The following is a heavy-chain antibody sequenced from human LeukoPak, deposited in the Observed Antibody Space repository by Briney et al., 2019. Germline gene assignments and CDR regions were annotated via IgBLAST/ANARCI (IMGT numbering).Heavy chain of an antibody. CDR3: ARADPMATSLDY. CDR2: IYSGGST. V-gene: IGHV3-53*05. J-gene: IGHJ4*02. D-gene: IGHD5-24*01. Sequence: GGSLRLSCEASGFTVSRNYMSWVRQAPGKGLEWVSVIYSGGSTYYADSVKGRFTISRDNSKNTLYLQMNSLRAEDTAVYYCARADPMATSLDYWGQGTLVTVSS. CDR1: GFTVSRNY.